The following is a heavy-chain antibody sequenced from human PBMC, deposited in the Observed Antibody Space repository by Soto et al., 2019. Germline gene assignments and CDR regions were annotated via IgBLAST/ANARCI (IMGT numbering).Heavy chain of an antibody. CDR2: INPTSGGT. V-gene: IGHV1-2*04. CDR3: AKFSVETVGRAVTFTSVIYFDH. J-gene: IGHJ4*02. D-gene: IGHD3-10*01. CDR1: GYTFTDYY. Sequence: QVQLVQSGAEVKKPGASVKVSCKASGYTFTDYYIHWVRQAPGQGLEWMGWINPTSGGTNSAKKFKGLITMTRDTTITTADMELSRLKSDYTAVYYCAKFSVETVGRAVTFTSVIYFDHWGEGTLVKVSS.